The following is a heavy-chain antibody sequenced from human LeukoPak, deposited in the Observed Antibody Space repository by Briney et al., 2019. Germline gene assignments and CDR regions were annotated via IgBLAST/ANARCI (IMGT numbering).Heavy chain of an antibody. V-gene: IGHV1-69*13. CDR1: GGTFSSYA. Sequence: SVKVSCKASGGTFSSYAISWVRQAPGQGLEWMGGIIPIFGTANYAQKFQGRVTITADESTSTAYMELSSLRSEDTAVYYCASQSYCGGDCCLSAFDIWGQGTMVTVSS. D-gene: IGHD2-21*01. CDR3: ASQSYCGGDCCLSAFDI. CDR2: IIPIFGTA. J-gene: IGHJ3*02.